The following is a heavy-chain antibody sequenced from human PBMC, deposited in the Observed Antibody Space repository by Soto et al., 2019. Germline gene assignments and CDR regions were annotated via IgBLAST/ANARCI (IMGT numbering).Heavy chain of an antibody. CDR3: ARGPYGFFYTMDV. J-gene: IGHJ6*02. Sequence: GGSLRLSCAASGFTFSSYGMHWVRQAPVKGLEWVALIWYDGSSKYYADSVKGRFTISRDNSKNILYLQMNSLRAEDTAVYYCARGPYGFFYTMDVWGQGTTVTVSS. V-gene: IGHV3-33*01. CDR1: GFTFSSYG. D-gene: IGHD3-3*01. CDR2: IWYDGSSK.